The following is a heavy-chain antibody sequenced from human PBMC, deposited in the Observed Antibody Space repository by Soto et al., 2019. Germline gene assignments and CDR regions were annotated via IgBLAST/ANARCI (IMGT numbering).Heavy chain of an antibody. J-gene: IGHJ4*02. CDR3: ARERGRYSYGDS. CDR2: VNIYRGTT. V-gene: IGHV1-18*01. D-gene: IGHD5-18*01. CDR1: GYTFSDYG. Sequence: QVQLVQSGAEVQKPGASVRVSCKPSGYTFSDYGISWVRQAPGQGLEWMGWVNIYRGTTNYAQKFQGRVTMTTDTSTTTAYLYLTSLTSDDTAVYYCARERGRYSYGDSGGQGTLVTVSS.